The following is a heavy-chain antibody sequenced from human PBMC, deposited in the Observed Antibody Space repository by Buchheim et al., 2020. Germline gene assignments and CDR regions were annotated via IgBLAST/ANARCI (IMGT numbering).Heavy chain of an antibody. CDR1: GFTFSSYG. V-gene: IGHV3-33*06. J-gene: IGHJ6*02. D-gene: IGHD2-15*01. Sequence: QVQLVESGGGVVQPGRSLRLSCAASGFTFSSYGMHWVRQAPGKGLEWVAVIWYDGSNKYYADSVKGRFTISRDNSKNKLYLQMNSLRAEDTAVYYCAKVKGYCSGGSCNSWEGDYYYGMDVWGQGTT. CDR3: AKVKGYCSGGSCNSWEGDYYYGMDV. CDR2: IWYDGSNK.